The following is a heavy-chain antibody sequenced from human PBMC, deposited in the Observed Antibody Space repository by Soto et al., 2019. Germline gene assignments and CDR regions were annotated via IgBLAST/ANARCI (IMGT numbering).Heavy chain of an antibody. D-gene: IGHD5-12*01. J-gene: IGHJ4*02. Sequence: EMQLLESGGGLVQPGGSLRLSCAASGFTFSSYVMNWVRQAPGKGLEWVSTISGTAGDTYYADSVKGRFTVSRDNSKNTLFLQMNSLRAEDTAVYYCAQGNNGYGLFFDYWGQGTLVPVSS. CDR1: GFTFSSYV. V-gene: IGHV3-23*01. CDR2: ISGTAGDT. CDR3: AQGNNGYGLFFDY.